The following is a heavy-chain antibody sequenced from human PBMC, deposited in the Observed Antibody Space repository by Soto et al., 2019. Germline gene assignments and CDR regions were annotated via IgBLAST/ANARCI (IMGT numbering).Heavy chain of an antibody. CDR2: IYTSGST. CDR3: ARDPPIAGNVNWFDP. J-gene: IGHJ5*02. V-gene: IGHV4-4*07. Sequence: SETLSLTCTVSGGSISSDYWSWIRQPAGKGLEWIGRIYTSGSTNYNPSLKSRVTMSVDTSKNQFSLKLSSVTAADMAVYYCARDPPIAGNVNWFDPWGQGTLVTVSS. D-gene: IGHD2-15*01. CDR1: GGSISSDY.